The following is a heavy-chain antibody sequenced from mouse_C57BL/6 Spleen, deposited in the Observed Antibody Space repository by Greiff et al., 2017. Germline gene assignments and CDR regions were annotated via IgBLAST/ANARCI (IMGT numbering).Heavy chain of an antibody. CDR3: TTSITTGSMDY. D-gene: IGHD1-1*01. CDR1: GFNITDDY. CDR2: LDPENGDT. Sequence: VHVKQSGAELVRPGASVKLSCTASGFNITDDYMHWVKQRPEQGLEWIGWLDPENGDTEYASKFKGKATITADPSSNTVYLQLSSLTSENTAVYYCTTSITTGSMDYWGQGTSVTGSS. J-gene: IGHJ4*01. V-gene: IGHV14-4*01.